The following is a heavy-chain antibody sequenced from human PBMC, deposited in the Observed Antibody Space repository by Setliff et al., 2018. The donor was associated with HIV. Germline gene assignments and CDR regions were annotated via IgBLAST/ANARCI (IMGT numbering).Heavy chain of an antibody. J-gene: IGHJ6*03. CDR1: GFSFDDYC. V-gene: IGHV3-48*01. Sequence: GGSLRLSCEASGFSFDDYCMNWVRQAPGKGLEWVSYISSKRTSIYYADSVKGRFTISRDNDNNSLYLQMSGLRAEDTAVYYCARAGVVEGYYYYYYMDVWGKGTTVTVSS. D-gene: IGHD2-15*01. CDR2: ISSKRTSI. CDR3: ARAGVVEGYYYYYYMDV.